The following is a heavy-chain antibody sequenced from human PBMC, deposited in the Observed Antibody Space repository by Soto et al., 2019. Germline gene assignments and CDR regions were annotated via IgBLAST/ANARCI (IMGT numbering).Heavy chain of an antibody. CDR2: ITDTGVDT. CDR1: GITVGSRA. D-gene: IGHD3-10*01. Sequence: GSLRLGCVAPGITVGSRAMSWVRQAPGEGLEWVSTITDTGVDTKYADSVRGRFTMSRDNSKKTLYLQMNSLRVEDSALYYCARGSTDSYPGSRIFDFWGRGTLVTVSS. V-gene: IGHV3-23*01. J-gene: IGHJ4*02. CDR3: ARGSTDSYPGSRIFDF.